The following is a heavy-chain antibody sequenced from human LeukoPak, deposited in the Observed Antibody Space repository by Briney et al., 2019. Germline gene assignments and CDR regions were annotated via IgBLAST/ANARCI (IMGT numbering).Heavy chain of an antibody. D-gene: IGHD6-6*01. CDR2: ISSSSYI. J-gene: IGHJ4*02. CDR1: GFTFSSYS. V-gene: IGHV3-21*01. CDR3: ARDQGSSSSRAGY. Sequence: GGSLRLSCAASGFTFSSYSMNWVRQAPGKGLEWVSSISSSSYIYYADSVKGRFTISRDNAKNSLYLQMNSLRAEDTAVYYCARDQGSSSSRAGYWGQGTLVTVSS.